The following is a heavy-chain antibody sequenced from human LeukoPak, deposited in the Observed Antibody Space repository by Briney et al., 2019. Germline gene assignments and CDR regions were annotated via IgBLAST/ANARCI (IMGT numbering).Heavy chain of an antibody. V-gene: IGHV3-7*03. CDR2: IKGDGSET. Sequence: GGSLRLSCAASGFRFSGYWMTWFRQAPGKGQEWVANIKGDGSETSYVTSVRGRFIISRDNAKNSLYLQMNNLRVEDTAVYYCAREEVKSFDNWGQGTLVTVSS. CDR1: GFRFSGYW. J-gene: IGHJ4*02. CDR3: AREEVKSFDN.